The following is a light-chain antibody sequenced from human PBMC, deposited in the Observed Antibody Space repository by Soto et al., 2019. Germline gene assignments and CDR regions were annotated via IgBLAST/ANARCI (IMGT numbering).Light chain of an antibody. V-gene: IGKV1-27*01. CDR1: QGISNF. Sequence: DIQMTQSPSSLSAYVGDRVTITCRASQGISNFLAWYQQKPGKVPKLLIYAASTLQSGVPSRFSGSASGTDFTLTISSRQPEDFATYYCQKYNNAPPTFGQGPRWRSN. J-gene: IGKJ4*02. CDR3: QKYNNAPPT. CDR2: AAS.